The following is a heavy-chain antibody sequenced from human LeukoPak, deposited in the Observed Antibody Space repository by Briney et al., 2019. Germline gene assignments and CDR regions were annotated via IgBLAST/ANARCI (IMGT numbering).Heavy chain of an antibody. CDR2: IYYSGST. V-gene: IGHV4-59*01. CDR3: ARTTEAHSWRTRYYDYYMDV. Sequence: SETLSLTCTVSGGSISSYYWSWIRQPPGKGLEWIGYIYYSGSTNCNPSLKSRVTISVDTSKNQFSLKLSSVTAADTAVYYCARTTEAHSWRTRYYDYYMDVWGKGTTVTVSS. CDR1: GGSISSYY. J-gene: IGHJ6*03. D-gene: IGHD6-13*01.